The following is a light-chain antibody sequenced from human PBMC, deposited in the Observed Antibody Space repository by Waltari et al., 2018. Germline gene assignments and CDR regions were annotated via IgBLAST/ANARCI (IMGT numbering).Light chain of an antibody. J-gene: IGLJ3*02. Sequence: QSALTQPASVSGSPAQSITISCPGTSSDIGRYDYVSWYQQYPGIAPKLIIYDVTNRPSGVSNRFSGSKSGYTASLTISGLQAADEAHYYCTSYTRKHTWVFGGGTKVTVL. CDR2: DVT. CDR1: SSDIGRYDY. CDR3: TSYTRKHTWV. V-gene: IGLV2-14*03.